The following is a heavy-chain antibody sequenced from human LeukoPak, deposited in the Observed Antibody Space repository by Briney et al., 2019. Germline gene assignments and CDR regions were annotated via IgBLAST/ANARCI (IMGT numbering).Heavy chain of an antibody. Sequence: SETLSLTCTVSGYSISSGYYWGWIRQPPGKGLEWIGSIYHSGSTYYNPSLKSRVTISVDTSKNQFSLKLSSVTAADTAVYYCARGHCTNGVCYAFDYWGQGTLVTVSS. CDR1: GYSISSGYY. CDR2: IYHSGST. D-gene: IGHD2-8*01. J-gene: IGHJ4*02. CDR3: ARGHCTNGVCYAFDY. V-gene: IGHV4-38-2*02.